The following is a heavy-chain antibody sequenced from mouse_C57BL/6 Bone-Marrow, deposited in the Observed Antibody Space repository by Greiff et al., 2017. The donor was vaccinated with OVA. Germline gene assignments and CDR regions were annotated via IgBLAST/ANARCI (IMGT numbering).Heavy chain of an antibody. J-gene: IGHJ2*01. Sequence: EVQLQQSGPELVKPGASVKMSCKASGYTFTDYYMHWVKQSHGKSLEWIGYIYPNNGGNGYNQKFKGKATLTVDKSSSTAYMELRSLTSEDSGVYYCARWIIPLHYFDYWGQGTTLTVSS. D-gene: IGHD1-1*01. CDR3: ARWIIPLHYFDY. CDR1: GYTFTDYY. CDR2: IYPNNGGN. V-gene: IGHV1-34*01.